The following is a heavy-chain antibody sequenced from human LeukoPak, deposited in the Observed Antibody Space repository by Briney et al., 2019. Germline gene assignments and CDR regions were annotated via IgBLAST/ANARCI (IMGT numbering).Heavy chain of an antibody. Sequence: GASVTVSCKASGGTFSSYAISWVRQAPGQGLEWMGGIIPIFGTANYAQKFQGRVTITADKSTSTAYMELSSLRPEDTAVYYCARGVSGSYYYSDYWGQGTLVTVSS. V-gene: IGHV1-69*06. CDR3: ARGVSGSYYYSDY. CDR1: GGTFSSYA. J-gene: IGHJ4*02. CDR2: IIPIFGTA. D-gene: IGHD1-26*01.